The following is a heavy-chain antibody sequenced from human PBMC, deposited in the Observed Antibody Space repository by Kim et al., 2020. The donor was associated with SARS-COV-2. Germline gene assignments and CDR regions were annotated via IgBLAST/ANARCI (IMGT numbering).Heavy chain of an antibody. CDR2: ISYDGSNK. Sequence: GGSLRLSCAASGFTFSSYAMHWVRQAPGKGLEWVAVISYDGSNKYYADSVKGRFTISRDNSKNTLYLQMNSLRAEDTAVYYCARAPWSYDYVWGSYRNNWFDPWGQGTLVTVSS. V-gene: IGHV3-30*04. CDR1: GFTFSSYA. D-gene: IGHD3-16*02. CDR3: ARAPWSYDYVWGSYRNNWFDP. J-gene: IGHJ5*02.